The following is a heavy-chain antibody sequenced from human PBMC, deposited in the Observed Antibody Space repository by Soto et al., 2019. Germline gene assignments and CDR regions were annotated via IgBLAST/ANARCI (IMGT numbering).Heavy chain of an antibody. V-gene: IGHV1-3*01. CDR1: GYTFTSYA. CDR3: AMDSVVVPVSDAFDI. D-gene: IGHD2-2*01. Sequence: ASVKVSCKASGYTFTSYAMHWVRQAPGQRLEWMGWINAGNGNTKYSQKFQGRVTITRDTSASTAYMELSSLRSEDTAVYYCAMDSVVVPVSDAFDIWGQGTMVTVSS. J-gene: IGHJ3*02. CDR2: INAGNGNT.